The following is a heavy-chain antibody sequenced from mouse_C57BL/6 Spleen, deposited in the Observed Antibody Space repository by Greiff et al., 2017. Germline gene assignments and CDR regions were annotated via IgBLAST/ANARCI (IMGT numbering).Heavy chain of an antibody. CDR3: ARDRYYYAMDY. CDR1: GYAFSSSW. CDR2: IYPGDGDT. Sequence: QVQLQQSGPELVKPGASVKISCKASGYAFSSSWMNWVKQRPGKGLEWIGRIYPGDGDTNYNGKFKGKATLTADKSSSTAYMQLSSLTSEDSAVYFCARDRYYYAMDYWGQGTSVTVSS. V-gene: IGHV1-82*01. J-gene: IGHJ4*01.